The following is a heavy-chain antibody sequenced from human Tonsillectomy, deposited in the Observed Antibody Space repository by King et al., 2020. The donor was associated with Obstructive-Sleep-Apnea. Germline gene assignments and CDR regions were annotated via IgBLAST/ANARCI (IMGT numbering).Heavy chain of an antibody. CDR3: ATVAVSTATYYFDY. D-gene: IGHD4-17*01. V-gene: IGHV1-2*02. Sequence: VQLVESGAVVKKPGASVKVSCRASGYTFTGYYVHWVRQAPGQGLEWMGWINPNNGGTKYAQNFQGRVTMTRDTSISTAYMDLSSLRSDDTAVYYCATVAVSTATYYFDYWGQGTLVTVSS. J-gene: IGHJ4*02. CDR2: INPNNGGT. CDR1: GYTFTGYY.